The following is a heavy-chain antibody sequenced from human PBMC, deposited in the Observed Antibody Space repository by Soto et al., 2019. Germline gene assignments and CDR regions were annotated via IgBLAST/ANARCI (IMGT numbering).Heavy chain of an antibody. V-gene: IGHV4-34*01. CDR3: ARVRVDYDFWSGYGPALDY. Sequence: SETLSLTCAVYGGSFSGYYWSWIRQPPGKGLEWIGEINHSGSTNYNPSLKSRVTISVDTSKNQFSLKLSSVTAADTAVYYCARVRVDYDFWSGYGPALDYWGQGTLVTVSS. D-gene: IGHD3-3*01. CDR2: INHSGST. CDR1: GGSFSGYY. J-gene: IGHJ4*02.